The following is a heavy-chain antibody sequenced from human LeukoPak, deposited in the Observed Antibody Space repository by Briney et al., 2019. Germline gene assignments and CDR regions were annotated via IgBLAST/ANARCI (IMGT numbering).Heavy chain of an antibody. D-gene: IGHD6-19*01. V-gene: IGHV1-2*02. CDR1: GYTFTGYY. J-gene: IGHJ4*02. CDR2: ISPNSGGT. Sequence: ASVKVSCKASGYTFTGYYMHWVRQAPGQGLEWMGWISPNSGGTNYAQKFQGRVTMTRDTSISTAYMELSRLRSDDTAVYYCARLGRYSSGWHIALDYWGQGTLVTVSS. CDR3: ARLGRYSSGWHIALDY.